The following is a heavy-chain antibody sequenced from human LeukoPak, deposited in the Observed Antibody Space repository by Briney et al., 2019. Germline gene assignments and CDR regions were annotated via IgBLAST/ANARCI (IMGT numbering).Heavy chain of an antibody. D-gene: IGHD6-19*01. Sequence: GGSLRLSCAASGFPVSTSYMSWVRQAPGKGLEGVSLIYSGGSTYYPDSVRGRLNISRDNSQNMLHLQMNSLRGEDTAIFYCGRNVTGWFSAFDMWGQGTMVTVSS. CDR1: GFPVSTSY. V-gene: IGHV3-66*01. CDR3: GRNVTGWFSAFDM. J-gene: IGHJ3*02. CDR2: IYSGGST.